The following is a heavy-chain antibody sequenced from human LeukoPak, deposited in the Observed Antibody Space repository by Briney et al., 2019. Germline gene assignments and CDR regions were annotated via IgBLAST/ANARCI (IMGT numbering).Heavy chain of an antibody. J-gene: IGHJ5*02. Sequence: ALVKVSCKASGGTFSSYAISWVRQAPGQGLEWMGGIIPIFGTANYAQKFQGRVTITTDESTSTAYMELSSLRSEDTAVYYCARDGSYWFDPWGQGTLVTVSS. CDR3: ARDGSYWFDP. CDR2: IIPIFGTA. D-gene: IGHD5-12*01. V-gene: IGHV1-69*05. CDR1: GGTFSSYA.